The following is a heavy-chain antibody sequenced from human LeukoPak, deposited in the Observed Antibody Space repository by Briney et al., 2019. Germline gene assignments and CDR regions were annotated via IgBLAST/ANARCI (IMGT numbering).Heavy chain of an antibody. D-gene: IGHD5-12*01. CDR3: AREAAYCSYVASH. J-gene: IGHJ4*02. CDR2: INPNSGGT. Sequence: ASVKLSCKASGCTFTRFYMHWVRQAPGPRLEWMGGINPNSGGTNFAQKSQARVTMTRDTTISTAYMALSRLISDDTAVYYCAREAAYCSYVASHWGQGTLVTVS. V-gene: IGHV1-2*02. CDR1: GCTFTRFY.